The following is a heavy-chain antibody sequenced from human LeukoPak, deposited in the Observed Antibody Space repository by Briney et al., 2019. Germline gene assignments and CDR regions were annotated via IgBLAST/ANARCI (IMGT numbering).Heavy chain of an antibody. CDR3: ASLRRSGSNRDYYYYYGMDV. J-gene: IGHJ6*02. V-gene: IGHV4-31*03. CDR2: IYYSGST. D-gene: IGHD3-10*01. Sequence: SETLSLTCTVSGGSISSGGYYWSWIRQHPGTGLEWIGYIYYSGSTYYNPSLKSRVTISVDTSKNQFSLKLSSVTAADTAVYYCASLRRSGSNRDYYYYYGMDVWGQGTTVTVSS. CDR1: GGSISSGGYY.